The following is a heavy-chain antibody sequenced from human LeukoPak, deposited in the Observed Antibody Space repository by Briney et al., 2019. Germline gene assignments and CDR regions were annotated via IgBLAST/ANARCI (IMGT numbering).Heavy chain of an antibody. D-gene: IGHD2-2*01. CDR3: ARYCSRTSCIWAVGAFDI. Sequence: SETLSLTCTDPRGSTIRSNWSCIRQNAEKGLGWIARVYTSGSTNYSPSLKRRVTMSVDTSKKQFSLKLSSVTAADTAVYYCARYCSRTSCIWAVGAFDIWGQGTMVTVSS. V-gene: IGHV4-4*07. J-gene: IGHJ3*02. CDR1: RGSTIRSN. CDR2: VYTSGST.